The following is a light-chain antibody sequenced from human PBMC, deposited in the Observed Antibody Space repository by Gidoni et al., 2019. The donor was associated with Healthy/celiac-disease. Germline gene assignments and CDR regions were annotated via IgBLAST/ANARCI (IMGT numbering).Light chain of an antibody. Sequence: DIVLTPSPGTLSLSPGERATLSCRASQSVSSSYLAWYQQKPGQAPRLLIYGASSRATGIPDRFSGSGSGTDFTLTISRLEPEDFAVYYCQQYGSSPQTFXGXTKVEIK. CDR2: GAS. J-gene: IGKJ4*01. CDR1: QSVSSSY. CDR3: QQYGSSPQT. V-gene: IGKV3-20*01.